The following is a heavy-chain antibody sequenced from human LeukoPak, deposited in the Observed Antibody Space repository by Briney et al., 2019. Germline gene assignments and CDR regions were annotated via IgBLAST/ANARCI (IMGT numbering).Heavy chain of an antibody. Sequence: GGSLRLSCAASGFTFSSYGMHWVRQAPGKGLEWVAVIWYDGSNKYYADSVKGRFTISRDNSKNTLYLQMNSLRAEDTAVYYCARGQDILTGYYYFDYWGQGTLVTVSS. CDR3: ARGQDILTGYYYFDY. CDR2: IWYDGSNK. CDR1: GFTFSSYG. V-gene: IGHV3-33*01. J-gene: IGHJ4*02. D-gene: IGHD3-9*01.